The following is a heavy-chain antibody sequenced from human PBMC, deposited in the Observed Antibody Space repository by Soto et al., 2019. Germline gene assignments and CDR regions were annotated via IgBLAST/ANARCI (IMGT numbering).Heavy chain of an antibody. CDR1: GGSFSGYY. Sequence: PSETMSLTCAVYGGSFSGYYWSWIRQPPGKGLEWIGEINHSGSTNYNPSLKSRVTISVDTSKNQFSLKLSSVTAADTAVYYCARGYRNYFWSGYYTRYYDCMDVWGQGTTVT. CDR3: ARGYRNYFWSGYYTRYYDCMDV. CDR2: INHSGST. D-gene: IGHD3-3*01. J-gene: IGHJ6*02. V-gene: IGHV4-34*01.